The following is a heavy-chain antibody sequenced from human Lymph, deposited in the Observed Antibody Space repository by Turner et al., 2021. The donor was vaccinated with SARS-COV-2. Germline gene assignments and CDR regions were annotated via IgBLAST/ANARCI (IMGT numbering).Heavy chain of an antibody. V-gene: IGHV3-23*01. J-gene: IGHJ4*02. D-gene: IGHD3-22*01. Sequence: EVQLLAAGGGWVQPGGSLRLACGAYGFTFSSYAMSWVRQAPGKGLEWVSAMSGSGGDTYYADSVKSRFTISRDNTKNTLYLQMNSLRAEDTAVYYCAKGVRGAMIVVVIPYFDYWGQGTLVTVSS. CDR2: MSGSGGDT. CDR3: AKGVRGAMIVVVIPYFDY. CDR1: GFTFSSYA.